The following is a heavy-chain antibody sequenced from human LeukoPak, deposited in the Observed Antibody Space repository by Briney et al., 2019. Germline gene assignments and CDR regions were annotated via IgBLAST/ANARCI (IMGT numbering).Heavy chain of an antibody. CDR2: IYYSGST. Sequence: SETLSLTCTVSGGSISSYYWSWIRQPPGKGLEWIGYIYYSGSTNYNPSLKSRVTISVDTSKNQFSLKLSSVTAADTAVYYCARYNYGSGSPGSYYYYYYMDVWGKGTTVTVSS. CDR1: GGSISSYY. V-gene: IGHV4-59*01. J-gene: IGHJ6*03. D-gene: IGHD3-10*01. CDR3: ARYNYGSGSPGSYYYYYYMDV.